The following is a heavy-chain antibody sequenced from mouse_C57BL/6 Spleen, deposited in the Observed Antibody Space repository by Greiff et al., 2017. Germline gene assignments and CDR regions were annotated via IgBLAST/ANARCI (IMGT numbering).Heavy chain of an antibody. V-gene: IGHV1-82*01. J-gene: IGHJ2*01. D-gene: IGHD3-3*01. Sequence: VQLQQSGPELVKPGASVKISCKASGYAFSSSWMNWVKQRPGTGLEWIGRIYPGDGDTNYNGKFKGKATLTAAKSSSTASMQLSSLTSEDSAVYFCGAGPYYFDYWGQGTTLTVSS. CDR1: GYAFSSSW. CDR3: GAGPYYFDY. CDR2: IYPGDGDT.